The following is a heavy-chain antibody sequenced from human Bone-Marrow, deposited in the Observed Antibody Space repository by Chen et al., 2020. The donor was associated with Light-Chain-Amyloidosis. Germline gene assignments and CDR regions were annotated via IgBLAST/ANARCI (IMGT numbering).Heavy chain of an antibody. CDR3: ASRDSSSSSGYYYYGMDV. CDR2: ISYDGSNK. Sequence: QVQLVESGGGVVQPGRSLRLSCAASGFTFSSYAMHWVRQAPGNGLEWVAVISYDGSNKYYADSVKGRFTISRDNSKNTLYLQMNSLRAEDTAVYYCASRDSSSSSGYYYYGMDVWGQGTTVTVSS. J-gene: IGHJ6*02. CDR1: GFTFSSYA. V-gene: IGHV3-30-3*01. D-gene: IGHD6-6*01.